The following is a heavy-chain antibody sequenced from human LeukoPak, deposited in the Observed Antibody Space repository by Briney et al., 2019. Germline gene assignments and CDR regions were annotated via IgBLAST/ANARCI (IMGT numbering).Heavy chain of an antibody. V-gene: IGHV4-30-2*01. D-gene: IGHD3-16*02. Sequence: SETLSLTCADSCGSISSGGYSWSWLRQPPGKSLEWIGYIYHSGSTYYNPSLKSRVTISVDRSKNQLSLNLSSVTAADTAVYYCARGVTSLYFDYWGQGPLVTVSS. CDR2: IYHSGST. CDR1: CGSISSGGYS. CDR3: ARGVTSLYFDY. J-gene: IGHJ4*02.